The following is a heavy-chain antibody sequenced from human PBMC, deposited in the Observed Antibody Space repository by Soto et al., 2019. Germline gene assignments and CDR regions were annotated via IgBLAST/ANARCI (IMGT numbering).Heavy chain of an antibody. CDR3: ARGRSNMVRGVSYYGMDV. Sequence: PSETLSLTCAVYGGSFSGYYWSWIRQPPGKGLEWIGEINHSGSTNYNPSLKSRVTISVDTSKNQFSLKLSSVTAADTAVYYCARGRSNMVRGVSYYGMDVWGQGTTVTVSS. D-gene: IGHD3-10*01. J-gene: IGHJ6*02. CDR1: GGSFSGYY. V-gene: IGHV4-34*01. CDR2: INHSGST.